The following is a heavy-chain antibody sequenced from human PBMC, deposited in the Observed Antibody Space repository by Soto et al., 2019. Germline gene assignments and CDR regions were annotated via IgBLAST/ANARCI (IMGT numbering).Heavy chain of an antibody. V-gene: IGHV3-15*01. CDR1: GVTFSSYT. CDR2: IKSKTDGGTT. CDR3: TTVSGDIHYYYYYGMDV. Sequence: PGGSLRHSWAASGVTFSSYTMRWVRQATGKGLEWVGRIKSKTDGGTTDYAAPVKGRFTISRDDSKNTLYLQMNSLKTEDTAVYFCTTVSGDIHYYYYYGMDVWGQGTMVTVSS. J-gene: IGHJ6*02. D-gene: IGHD4-17*01.